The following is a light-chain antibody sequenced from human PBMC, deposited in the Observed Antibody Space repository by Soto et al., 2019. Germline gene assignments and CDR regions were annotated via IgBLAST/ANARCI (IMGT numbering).Light chain of an antibody. J-gene: IGLJ3*02. CDR2: SNN. Sequence: QSVLTQPPSASGTPGQRVTIPCSGSSSNIGSNTVSWYQQLPGTAPKLLIYSNNQRPSWVPDRCSGSKSGTSASRAISELQSEDEADYYCAAWDDRLNGQGVFGGGTKVTVL. V-gene: IGLV1-44*01. CDR1: SSNIGSNT. CDR3: AAWDDRLNGQGV.